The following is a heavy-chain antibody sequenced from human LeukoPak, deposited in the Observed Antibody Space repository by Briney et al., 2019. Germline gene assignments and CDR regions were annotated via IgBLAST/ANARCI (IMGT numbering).Heavy chain of an antibody. Sequence: ASVKVSCKASGYTFTDYYMHWVRQAPGQGLDWMGWINPNSGGTSYAQKFQGRVTVTRDTSISTAYMELTSLTSDDTAVYYCATVGAAGSWGQGTLVTVSS. CDR3: ATVGAAGS. D-gene: IGHD2-15*01. CDR1: GYTFTDYY. V-gene: IGHV1-2*02. J-gene: IGHJ5*02. CDR2: INPNSGGT.